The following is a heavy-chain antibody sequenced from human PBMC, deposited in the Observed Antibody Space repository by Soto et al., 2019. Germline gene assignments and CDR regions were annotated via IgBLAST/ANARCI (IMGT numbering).Heavy chain of an antibody. J-gene: IGHJ4*02. CDR1: GFTFSGYG. V-gene: IGHV3-30*18. D-gene: IGHD5-18*01. Sequence: VQMVETGGGVVQPGRSLRLSCAASGFTFSGYGMHWVRQAPGKGLEWVAVISYDGSNKYYADSVKGRFTISRDNSKNTLYLQMNSLRAEDTAVYYCAKGDTAMAPDYWGQGTLVTVSS. CDR3: AKGDTAMAPDY. CDR2: ISYDGSNK.